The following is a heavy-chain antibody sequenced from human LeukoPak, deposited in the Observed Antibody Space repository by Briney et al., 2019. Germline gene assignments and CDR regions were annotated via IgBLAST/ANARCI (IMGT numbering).Heavy chain of an antibody. CDR3: ARGASYVILAGYSYFDY. D-gene: IGHD3-9*01. Sequence: APVKVSCKASGYTFISYCIHWVRQAPGHRLKWMGIINPGGGSTTYAQKFQGRVTMTRDTSTSTVYMELRSLRSDDTAVYYCARGASYVILAGYSYFDYWGQGTLVTVSS. J-gene: IGHJ4*02. CDR1: GYTFISYC. CDR2: INPGGGST. V-gene: IGHV1-46*01.